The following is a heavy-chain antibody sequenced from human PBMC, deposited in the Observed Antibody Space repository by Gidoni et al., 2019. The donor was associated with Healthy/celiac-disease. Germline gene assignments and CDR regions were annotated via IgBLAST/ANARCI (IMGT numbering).Heavy chain of an antibody. V-gene: IGHV1-46*01. CDR3: ARGPWLEAPSSTRTPNWFDP. Sequence: QVQLVQSGAEVKKPGASVKVSCKASGYTFTSYSMHWVRQAPGQGLEWMGIINPSGGSTSYAQKFQGRVTMTRDTSTSTVYMELSRLRSEDTAVYYCARGPWLEAPSSTRTPNWFDPWGQGTLVTVSS. CDR2: INPSGGST. CDR1: GYTFTSYS. J-gene: IGHJ5*02. D-gene: IGHD2-2*01.